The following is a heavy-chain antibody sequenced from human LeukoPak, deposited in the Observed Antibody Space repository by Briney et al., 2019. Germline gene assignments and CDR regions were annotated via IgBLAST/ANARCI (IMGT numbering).Heavy chain of an antibody. D-gene: IGHD6-13*01. V-gene: IGHV4-59*01. CDR2: IYYTGST. J-gene: IGHJ4*02. CDR3: ARQQLSHLYYFDN. CDR1: GGSISSYY. Sequence: SETLSLTCTVTGGSISSYYWSWIRQPPGKGLEWIGYIYYTGSTNYNPSLKSRVTISVDTSQNQFSLKLSSVTAADPAVYYCARQQLSHLYYFDNWGQGTLVTVSS.